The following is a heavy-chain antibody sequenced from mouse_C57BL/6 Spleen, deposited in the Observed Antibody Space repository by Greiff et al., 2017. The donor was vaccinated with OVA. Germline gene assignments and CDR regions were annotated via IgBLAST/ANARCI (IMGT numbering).Heavy chain of an antibody. CDR3: VRDGPSPFYWYFDV. D-gene: IGHD2-10*02. CDR1: GFTFNTYA. J-gene: IGHJ1*03. Sequence: EVQLVESGGGLVQPKGSLKLSCAASGFTFNTYAMHWVRQAPGKGLEWVARIRSKSSNYATYYADSVKDRFTISRDDSQSMLYLQMNNLKTEDTAMYYCVRDGPSPFYWYFDVWGTGTTVTVSS. V-gene: IGHV10-3*01. CDR2: IRSKSSNYAT.